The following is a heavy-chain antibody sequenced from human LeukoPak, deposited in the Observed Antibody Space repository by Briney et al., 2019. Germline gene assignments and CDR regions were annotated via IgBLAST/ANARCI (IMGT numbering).Heavy chain of an antibody. CDR1: GYTFTSYG. V-gene: IGHV1-18*01. J-gene: IGHJ6*02. D-gene: IGHD1-1*01. Sequence: GASVKVSCKASGYTFTSYGISWVRQAPGQGLVWMGWISAYNGNTNYAQKLQGRVTMTTDTSTSTAYMELRSLRSDDTAVYYCARDGDLTTLYYYYYGMDVWGQGTTVTVSS. CDR3: ARDGDLTTLYYYYYGMDV. CDR2: ISAYNGNT.